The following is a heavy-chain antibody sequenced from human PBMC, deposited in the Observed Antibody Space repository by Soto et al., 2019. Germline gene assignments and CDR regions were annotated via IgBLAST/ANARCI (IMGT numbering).Heavy chain of an antibody. CDR2: ISGSGGST. CDR1: GFTVSSNY. CDR3: AKLTANIVVVPATY. D-gene: IGHD2-2*01. J-gene: IGHJ4*02. V-gene: IGHV3-23*01. Sequence: GGSLRLSCAASGFTVSSNYMSWVRQAPGKGLERVSAISGSGGSTYYADSVKGRFTISRDNSKNTLYLQMNSLRAEDTAVYYCAKLTANIVVVPATYWGQGTLVTVSS.